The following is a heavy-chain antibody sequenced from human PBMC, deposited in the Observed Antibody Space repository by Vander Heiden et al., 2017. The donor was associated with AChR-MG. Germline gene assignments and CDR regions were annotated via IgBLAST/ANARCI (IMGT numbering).Heavy chain of an antibody. CDR2: INPDSGIS. CDR1: GHNFFDHP. CDR3: ASPLNWNDLNFDF. D-gene: IGHD1-1*01. J-gene: IGHJ4*02. V-gene: IGHV1-2*06. Sequence: QVQLMQSGAEVKMSGDSVNISCQTSGHNFFDHPVHWVRQVAGQGLEWMGRINPDSGISKYAQPFQGRLTMCRDTSISTAYMELTRLTSGDTAIYYCASPLNWNDLNFDFWGQGTLVTVSS.